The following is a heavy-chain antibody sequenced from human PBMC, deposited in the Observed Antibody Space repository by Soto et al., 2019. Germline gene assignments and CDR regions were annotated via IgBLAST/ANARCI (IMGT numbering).Heavy chain of an antibody. V-gene: IGHV1-46*03. CDR2: INPSDGTT. Sequence: QVQLVQSGAEVKKPGASVKLSCKASGYTFTNYYMHWVRPAPGQGLEWMGIINPSDGTTSYAQRFKGRVTMTRDTSTSTVYMELSSLRSEDTAVYYCARVDCGGGTCYRFDFWGQGTMVTVSS. D-gene: IGHD2-15*01. CDR3: ARVDCGGGTCYRFDF. CDR1: GYTFTNYY. J-gene: IGHJ4*02.